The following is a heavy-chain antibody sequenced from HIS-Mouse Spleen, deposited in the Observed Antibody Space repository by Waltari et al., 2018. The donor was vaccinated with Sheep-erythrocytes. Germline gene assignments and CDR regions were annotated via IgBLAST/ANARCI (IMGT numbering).Heavy chain of an antibody. CDR1: SSYS. V-gene: IGHV3-21*01. Sequence: SSYSMNWVRQAPGKGLEWVSSISSSSSYIYYADSVKGRFTISRDNAKNSLYLQMNSLRAEDTAVYYCARVASGATFDYWGQGTLVTVSS. CDR3: ARVASGATFDY. J-gene: IGHJ4*02. D-gene: IGHD1-26*01. CDR2: ISSSSSYI.